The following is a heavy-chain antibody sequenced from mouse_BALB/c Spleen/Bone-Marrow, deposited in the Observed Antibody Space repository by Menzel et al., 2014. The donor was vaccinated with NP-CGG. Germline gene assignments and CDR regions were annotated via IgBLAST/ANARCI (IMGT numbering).Heavy chain of an antibody. CDR2: INPDSSTI. J-gene: IGHJ3*01. Sequence: EVQLQESGGGLMQPGGSLKLSCAASGFDFSSYWMSWVRQAPGKGLEWIGEINPDSSTINYTPSLKDKFIISRVNAKNTLYLQKNKVRSEDTALYYCTRLHYYGYSAYWGQGTLVTVST. V-gene: IGHV4-1*02. CDR3: TRLHYYGYSAY. CDR1: GFDFSSYW. D-gene: IGHD1-2*01.